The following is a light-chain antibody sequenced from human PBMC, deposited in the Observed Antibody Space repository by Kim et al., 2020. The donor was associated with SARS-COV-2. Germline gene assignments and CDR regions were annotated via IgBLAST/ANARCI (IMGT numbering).Light chain of an antibody. V-gene: IGKV3-15*01. CDR2: SAS. Sequence: EIVMTQSPATLSVSPGERVTLSCRASQSISNNLAWYQQTPGQAPRLLIYSASTRATGIPARFSGSGSGTEFTLTISSLQSEDFAVYYCQQHVNWPPYTRAKETNLE. CDR1: QSISNN. CDR3: QQHVNWPPYT. J-gene: IGKJ2*01.